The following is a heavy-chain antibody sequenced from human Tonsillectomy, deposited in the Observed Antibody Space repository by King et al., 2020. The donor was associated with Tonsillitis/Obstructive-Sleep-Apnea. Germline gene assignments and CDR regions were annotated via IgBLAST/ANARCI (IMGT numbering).Heavy chain of an antibody. CDR3: AKGRTTIVGGPDY. CDR1: GFTFSSYG. CDR2: ISYDGSNK. J-gene: IGHJ4*02. V-gene: IGHV3-30*18. D-gene: IGHD3-3*01. Sequence: VQLVESGGGVVQPGRSLRLSCAASGFTFSSYGMHWVRQAPGKGLEWVAVISYDGSNKYYADSVKGRFTISRDNSKNTLYLQMNSLRAEDTAVYYCAKGRTTIVGGPDYWGQGTLVTVSS.